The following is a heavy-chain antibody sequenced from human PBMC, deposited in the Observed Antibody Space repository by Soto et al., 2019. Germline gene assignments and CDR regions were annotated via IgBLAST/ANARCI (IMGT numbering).Heavy chain of an antibody. CDR3: ATQMTYGGYDWWNSPMDV. D-gene: IGHD5-12*01. CDR1: GGSINNNKW. CDR2: IYDSGNT. Sequence: TLSLTCAVSGGSINNNKWWSWVRQPPGKGLEWIGEIYDSGNTNYNPSLRSRVTISVDKSKNQFSLMLRSVIAADTAVYYCATQMTYGGYDWWNSPMDVWGQGTKVTVS. J-gene: IGHJ6*02. V-gene: IGHV4-4*02.